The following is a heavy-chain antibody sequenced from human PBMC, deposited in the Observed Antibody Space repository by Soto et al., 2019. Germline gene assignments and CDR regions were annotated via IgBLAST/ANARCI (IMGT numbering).Heavy chain of an antibody. CDR2: ISAYNGNT. J-gene: IGHJ5*02. D-gene: IGHD5-18*01. V-gene: IGHV1-18*04. CDR3: ARDHLRTAMVATRTFSRFDP. Sequence: SVKVSCNASGYPFTSYGIIWVRQATGQGLEWMGWISAYNGNTNYAQKLQGRVTMTTDTSTSTAYMELRSLRSDDTAVYYCARDHLRTAMVATRTFSRFDPWGQGTLVTVDS. CDR1: GYPFTSYG.